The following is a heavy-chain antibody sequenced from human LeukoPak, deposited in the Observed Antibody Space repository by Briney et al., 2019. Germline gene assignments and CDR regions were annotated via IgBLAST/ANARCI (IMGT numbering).Heavy chain of an antibody. V-gene: IGHV4-39*07. CDR2: IYYSGST. CDR1: GGSISSSSYY. J-gene: IGHJ3*02. CDR3: ARDSHSSLDAFDI. D-gene: IGHD6-13*01. Sequence: SETLSLTCTVSGGSISSSSYYWGWIRQPPGKGLEWIGSIYYSGSTYYNPSLKSRVTISVDTSKNQFSLKLSSVTAADTAVYYCARDSHSSLDAFDIWGQGTMVTVSS.